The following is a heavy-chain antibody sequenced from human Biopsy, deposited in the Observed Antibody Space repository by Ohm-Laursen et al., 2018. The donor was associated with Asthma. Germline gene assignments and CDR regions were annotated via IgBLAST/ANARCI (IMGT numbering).Heavy chain of an antibody. CDR3: ARGDSSNWSHYYFDY. CDR2: IYSGGIS. J-gene: IGHJ4*02. V-gene: IGHV3-53*01. D-gene: IGHD3-22*01. Sequence: GSLRLSCSASGFAVSRDHMFWVRQAPGKGLEWVSVIYSGGISHTADSVRGRSTISRDYSKNTLYLQMHSLRAEDTAVYYCARGDSSNWSHYYFDYWDQGTLVTVSS. CDR1: GFAVSRDH.